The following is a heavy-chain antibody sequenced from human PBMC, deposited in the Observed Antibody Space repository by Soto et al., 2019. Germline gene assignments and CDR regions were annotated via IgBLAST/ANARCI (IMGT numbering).Heavy chain of an antibody. D-gene: IGHD2-2*02. V-gene: IGHV1-2*02. Sequence: ASLKVSCTSYGYIFNDFDIHWVRQVTTQGIEWVGWINPKNGGINYYQKFQGRVTITSETSVHTFYMDLNRLNFDASAIYYCVRGRSVLYLDLWGRGTKATVSS. CDR3: VRGRSVLYLDL. CDR1: GYIFNDFD. J-gene: IGHJ6*01. CDR2: INPKNGGI.